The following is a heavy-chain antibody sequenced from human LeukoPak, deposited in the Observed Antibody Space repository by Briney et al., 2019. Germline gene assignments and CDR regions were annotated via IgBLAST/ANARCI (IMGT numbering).Heavy chain of an antibody. D-gene: IGHD1-1*01. J-gene: IGHJ5*02. V-gene: IGHV4-34*01. CDR1: GGSFSGYY. Sequence: SETLSLTCAVYGGSFSGYYWSWIRQPPGKGREWIGEINHSGSTNYNPSPKSRVTISVDTSKNQFSLKVNSVTAADTAVYYCARHGWARNDVRNWFEPWGQGTLVTVSS. CDR2: INHSGST. CDR3: ARHGWARNDVRNWFEP.